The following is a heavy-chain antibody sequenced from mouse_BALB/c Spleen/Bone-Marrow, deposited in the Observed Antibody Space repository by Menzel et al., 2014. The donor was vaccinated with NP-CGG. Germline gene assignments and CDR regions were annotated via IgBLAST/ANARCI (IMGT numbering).Heavy chain of an antibody. CDR1: GYSIASGYS. V-gene: IGHV3-1*02. D-gene: IGHD1-1*01. CDR3: VRNYVDSFDH. Sequence: EVKLVESGPDLVKPSQSISFTCTVTGYSIASGYSWHWIRQFPGNKLEWMGYIHYSGSTNYNPSLKSRISVTRDTSKNQFFLQLNSVTTEDTATFYCVRNYVDSFDHWGQGTTLTVSS. J-gene: IGHJ2*01. CDR2: IHYSGST.